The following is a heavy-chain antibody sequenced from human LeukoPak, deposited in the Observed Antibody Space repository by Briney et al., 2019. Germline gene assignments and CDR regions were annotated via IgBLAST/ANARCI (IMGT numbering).Heavy chain of an antibody. CDR3: ARENVIYGSGKWYFDY. V-gene: IGHV1-69*01. Sequence: SVKVSCKASGGTFSSYAISWVRQTRGQGLEWMGGIIPIVGTANYAQKFQGRVTITADESTSTAYMELSSLRSEDTAVYYCARENVIYGSGKWYFDYWGQGTLVTVSS. CDR1: GGTFSSYA. J-gene: IGHJ4*02. D-gene: IGHD3-10*01. CDR2: IIPIVGTA.